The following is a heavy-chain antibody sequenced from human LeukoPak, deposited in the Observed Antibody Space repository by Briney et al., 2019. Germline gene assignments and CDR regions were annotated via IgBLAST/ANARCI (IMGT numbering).Heavy chain of an antibody. CDR3: ARAGYSYGSIVFDY. CDR1: GGSISSSSYY. CDR2: IYTSGST. Sequence: SETLSLTCTVSGGSISSSSYYWGWIRQPPGKGLEWIGRIYTSGSTNYNPSLKSRVTISVDTSKNQFSLKLSSVTAADTGVYYCARAGYSYGSIVFDYWGQGTLVTVSS. J-gene: IGHJ4*02. D-gene: IGHD5-18*01. V-gene: IGHV4-61*05.